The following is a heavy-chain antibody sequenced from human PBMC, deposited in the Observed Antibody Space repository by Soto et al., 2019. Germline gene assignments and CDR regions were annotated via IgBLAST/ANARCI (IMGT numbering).Heavy chain of an antibody. Sequence: QVQLVQSGXEVKKPGSSVKVSCKASGGTFSXYAIXXXXXXXXXGLXXXGGIIPIFGTANYAQKFQGRVTITADKSTSTAYMELSSLRSEDTAVYYCARXXVXXXXXIXXXXXXXXXXXXXVWGQGTTVTVSS. V-gene: IGHV1-69*06. CDR1: GGTFSXYA. J-gene: IGHJ6*02. CDR2: IIPIFGTA. CDR3: ARXXVXXXXXIXXXXXXXXXXXXXV.